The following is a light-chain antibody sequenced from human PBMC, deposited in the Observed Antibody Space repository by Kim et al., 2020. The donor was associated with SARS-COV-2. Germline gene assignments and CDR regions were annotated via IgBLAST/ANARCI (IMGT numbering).Light chain of an antibody. CDR3: HPYGSSPYP. CDR1: ETVVSKY. V-gene: IGKV3-20*01. Sequence: PGERANLSCRASETVVSKYLAWYPHKPGQAPRLLIYGASTRATDISDRFSGSGSGTDFTLTISRLEPDDFAAYYCHPYGSSPYPSGQGTNL. CDR2: GAS. J-gene: IGKJ2*01.